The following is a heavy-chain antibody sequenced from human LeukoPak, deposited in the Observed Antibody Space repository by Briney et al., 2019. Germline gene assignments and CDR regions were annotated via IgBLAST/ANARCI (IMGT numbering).Heavy chain of an antibody. D-gene: IGHD2-21*02. CDR3: ARESALLAYCGGDCYFDY. Sequence: GGSLRLSCAASGFTVTTNHMNWVRQAPGKGLEWVSSISSSSSYIYYADSVKGRFTISRDNAKNSLYLQMNSLRAEDTAVYYCARESALLAYCGGDCYFDYWGQGTLVTVSS. CDR1: GFTVTTNH. V-gene: IGHV3-21*01. CDR2: ISSSSSYI. J-gene: IGHJ4*02.